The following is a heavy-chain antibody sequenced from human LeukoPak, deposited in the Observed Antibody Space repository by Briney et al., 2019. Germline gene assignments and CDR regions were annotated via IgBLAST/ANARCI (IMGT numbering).Heavy chain of an antibody. CDR2: ISGSGGST. Sequence: PGGSLRLSCAASGFTFSSYAMSWVRQAPGKGLEWVSAISGSGGSTYYADSVKGRFTISRDNSKNTLYLQMNSLGAEDTAVYYCAKDQETYYDFWSGFDAFDIWGQGTMVTVSS. CDR1: GFTFSSYA. J-gene: IGHJ3*02. CDR3: AKDQETYYDFWSGFDAFDI. V-gene: IGHV3-23*01. D-gene: IGHD3-3*01.